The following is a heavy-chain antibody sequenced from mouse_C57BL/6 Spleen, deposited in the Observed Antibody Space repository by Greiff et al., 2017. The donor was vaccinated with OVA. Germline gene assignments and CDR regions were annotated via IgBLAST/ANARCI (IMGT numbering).Heavy chain of an antibody. CDR1: GFNIKDDY. J-gene: IGHJ4*01. Sequence: VQLQHSGAELVRPGASVKLSCTASGFNIKDDYMHWVKQRPEQGLEWIGWIDPENGDTEYASKFQGKATITADTSSNTAYLQLSSLTSEDTAVYYCTRGSLWAMDYWGQGTSVTVSS. CDR3: TRGSLWAMDY. CDR2: IDPENGDT. D-gene: IGHD6-1*01. V-gene: IGHV14-4*01.